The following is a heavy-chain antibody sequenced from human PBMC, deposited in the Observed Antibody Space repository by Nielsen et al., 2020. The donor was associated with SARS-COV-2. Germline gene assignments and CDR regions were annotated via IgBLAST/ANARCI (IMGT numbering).Heavy chain of an antibody. Sequence: SETLSLTCTVSGGSISSYYWSWIRQPAGKGLEWIGRIYTSGSTNYNPSLKSRVTISIDTSKNQFPLNLRFVTAADTAVYYCARAPDIVLQPTAIPLWGQGTMVPVSS. D-gene: IGHD2-8*01. CDR3: ARAPDIVLQPTAIPL. CDR2: IYTSGST. J-gene: IGHJ3*01. CDR1: GGSISSYY. V-gene: IGHV4-4*07.